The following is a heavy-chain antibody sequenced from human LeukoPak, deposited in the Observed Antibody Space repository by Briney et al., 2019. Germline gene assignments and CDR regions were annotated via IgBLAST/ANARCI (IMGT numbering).Heavy chain of an antibody. Sequence: GGSLRLSCAASGFSFSAYWMTWVRQAPGTGLEWVANINPAGSETYYVDPVKGRFSISRDNAKNLVYLQMNSLRVEDTAVYHCARFSYVAAVDVWGQGTPVTVSS. J-gene: IGHJ4*02. CDR3: ARFSYVAAVDV. D-gene: IGHD5-18*01. CDR1: GFSFSAYW. V-gene: IGHV3-7*01. CDR2: INPAGSET.